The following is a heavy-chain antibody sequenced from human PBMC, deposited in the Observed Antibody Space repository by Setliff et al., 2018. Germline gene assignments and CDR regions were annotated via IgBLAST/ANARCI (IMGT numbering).Heavy chain of an antibody. Sequence: SETLSLTCAAYGGTFSDYHWTWIRQSPEKGLEWIGEINHRGSTNYNPSLKSRVTISIDTSKDQFSLNLTSVTAADTAVYYCARASVVHAVTIGYWGQGTLVTVSS. V-gene: IGHV4-34*01. CDR3: ARASVVHAVTIGY. D-gene: IGHD4-4*01. CDR1: GGTFSDYH. J-gene: IGHJ4*02. CDR2: INHRGST.